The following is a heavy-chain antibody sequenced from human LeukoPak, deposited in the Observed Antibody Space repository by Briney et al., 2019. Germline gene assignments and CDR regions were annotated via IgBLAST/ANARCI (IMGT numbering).Heavy chain of an antibody. CDR1: GYTFTGYY. V-gene: IGHV1-2*02. J-gene: IGHJ5*02. CDR2: INPHSGGT. Sequence: ASVKVSCKASGYTFTGYYMHWVRQAPGHGREWMGWINPHSGGTNYAQKFQGRVTMSRATSISTAYMELSRLRSDDTAVYYCARGSVPTKYSGYDYFGSGWFDPWGQGTLVTVSS. D-gene: IGHD5-12*01. CDR3: ARGSVPTKYSGYDYFGSGWFDP.